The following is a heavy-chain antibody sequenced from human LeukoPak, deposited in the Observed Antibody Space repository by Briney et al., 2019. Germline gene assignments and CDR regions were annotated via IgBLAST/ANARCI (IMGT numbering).Heavy chain of an antibody. CDR2: ISGSGGST. CDR3: ARDLPLGYYDILTGYYPLYYYGTDV. V-gene: IGHV3-23*01. D-gene: IGHD3-9*01. CDR1: GFTFSSYA. Sequence: GGSLRLSCAASGFTFSSYAMSWVRQAPGKGLEWVSAISGSGGSTYYADSVKGRFTISRDNSKNTLYLQMNSLRAEDTAVYYCARDLPLGYYDILTGYYPLYYYGTDVWGQGTTVTVSS. J-gene: IGHJ6*02.